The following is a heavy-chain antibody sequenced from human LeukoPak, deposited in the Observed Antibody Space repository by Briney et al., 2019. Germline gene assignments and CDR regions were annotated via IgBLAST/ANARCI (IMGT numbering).Heavy chain of an antibody. CDR3: ARDKVVPAAIGHY. CDR1: GFTFSDYS. Sequence: PGGSLRLSCAASGFTFSDYSMNWVRQAPGKGLEWVSYISFSVNTKYYGDSVKGRFTISRDNAKNSLYLHMDSLRAEDTAVYYCARDKVVPAAIGHYWGRGTLVTVSS. CDR2: ISFSVNTK. J-gene: IGHJ4*02. D-gene: IGHD2-2*01. V-gene: IGHV3-48*04.